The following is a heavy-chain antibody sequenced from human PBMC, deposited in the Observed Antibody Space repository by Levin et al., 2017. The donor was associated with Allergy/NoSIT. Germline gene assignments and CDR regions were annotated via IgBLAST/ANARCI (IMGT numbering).Heavy chain of an antibody. CDR1: GFTFTRSW. Sequence: SGGSLRLSCKGSGFTFTRSWIAWVRQMPGTGLEWMGIFYPGDSDTRYSPSFQGQVTISGDKSINTVYLQWSSLKASDTAMYYCAAGPERSTKGRIAFDYWGQGTLVTVSS. J-gene: IGHJ4*02. V-gene: IGHV5-51*01. D-gene: IGHD1-14*01. CDR3: AAGPERSTKGRIAFDY. CDR2: FYPGDSDT.